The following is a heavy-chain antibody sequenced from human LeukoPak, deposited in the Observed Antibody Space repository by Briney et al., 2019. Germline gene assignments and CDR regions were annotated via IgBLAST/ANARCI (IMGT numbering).Heavy chain of an antibody. CDR2: ISYDGSNK. CDR1: GFTFSGYG. CDR3: AKDSPGWFDP. V-gene: IGHV3-30*18. Sequence: GRSLRLSCAASGFTFSGYGMHWVRQAPGEGLEWVAVISYDGSNKYCADSVKGRFTISRDNSNNMLYLQMNSLRAEDTAVYYCAKDSPGWFDPWGQGTLVTVSS. J-gene: IGHJ5*02.